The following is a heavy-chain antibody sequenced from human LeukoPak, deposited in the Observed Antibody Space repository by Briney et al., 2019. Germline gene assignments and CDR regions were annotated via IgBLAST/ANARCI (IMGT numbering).Heavy chain of an antibody. CDR1: GGSISSSSYY. CDR3: ARRKYSSSSAAFDI. CDR2: IYYSGST. D-gene: IGHD6-6*01. Sequence: SETLSLTCTVSGGSISSSSYYWGWIRQPPGEGLEWIGSIYYSGSTYYNPSLKSRVTISVDTSKNQFSLKLSSVTAADTAVYYCARRKYSSSSAAFDIWGQGTMVTVSS. V-gene: IGHV4-39*01. J-gene: IGHJ3*02.